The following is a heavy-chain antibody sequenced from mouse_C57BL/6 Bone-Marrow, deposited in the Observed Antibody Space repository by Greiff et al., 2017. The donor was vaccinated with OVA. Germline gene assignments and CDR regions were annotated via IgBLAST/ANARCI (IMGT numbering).Heavy chain of an antibody. CDR3: ARDTPYYYYGPMDY. Sequence: EVQLVESGGGLVKPGGSLKLSCAASGFTFSSYAMSWVRQTPEKRLEWVATISDGGSYTYYPDNVKGRFTISRDNAKNNLYLQMSHLKSEDTAMYYCARDTPYYYYGPMDYWGQGTSVTVSS. CDR1: GFTFSSYA. D-gene: IGHD1-1*01. V-gene: IGHV5-4*01. CDR2: ISDGGSYT. J-gene: IGHJ4*01.